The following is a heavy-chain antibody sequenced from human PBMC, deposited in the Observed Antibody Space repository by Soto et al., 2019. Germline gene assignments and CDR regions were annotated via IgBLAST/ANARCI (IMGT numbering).Heavy chain of an antibody. D-gene: IGHD1-26*01. Sequence: QVQLQQWGAGLLKPSETLSLTCAVYGGSFSGYYWSWIRQPPGKGLEWIGEINHSGSTNYNPSLKSRVTISVDTSKNQFALKPSSVTAADTAVYYCARGRRVGGTRYYFDYWGQGTLVTVSS. CDR2: INHSGST. CDR1: GGSFSGYY. J-gene: IGHJ4*02. V-gene: IGHV4-34*01. CDR3: ARGRRVGGTRYYFDY.